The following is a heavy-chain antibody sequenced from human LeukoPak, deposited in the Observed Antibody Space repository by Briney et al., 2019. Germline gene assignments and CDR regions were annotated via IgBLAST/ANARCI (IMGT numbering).Heavy chain of an antibody. J-gene: IGHJ6*02. Sequence: GGSVKVSCTASGGTFSSYAISWVRQAPGQGLEWMGGIIPIFGTANYAQKFQGRVTITADESTSTAYMELSSLRSEDTAVYYCAREGWGYSSSSGYYYYGMDVWGQGTTVTVSS. CDR2: IIPIFGTA. CDR3: AREGWGYSSSSGYYYYGMDV. V-gene: IGHV1-69*13. D-gene: IGHD6-6*01. CDR1: GGTFSSYA.